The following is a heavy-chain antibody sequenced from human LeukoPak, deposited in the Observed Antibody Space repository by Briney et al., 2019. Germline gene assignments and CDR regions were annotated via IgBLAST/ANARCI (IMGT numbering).Heavy chain of an antibody. D-gene: IGHD2-15*01. CDR1: GFTFSSYW. CDR2: IYQVGSEK. CDR3: ARPRGYCSGGSCRYYFYY. Sequence: GGSLRLSCAASGFTFSSYWMSWVRQAPGKGLEWVANIYQVGSEKYYVDSVKGRFTISRDNAKNSLYLQMNSLRAEDTAVYYCARPRGYCSGGSCRYYFYYWGQGTLDTVSS. J-gene: IGHJ4*02. V-gene: IGHV3-7*01.